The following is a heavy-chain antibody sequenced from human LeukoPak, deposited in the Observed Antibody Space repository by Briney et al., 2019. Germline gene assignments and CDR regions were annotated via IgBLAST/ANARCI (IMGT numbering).Heavy chain of an antibody. V-gene: IGHV3-30*02. J-gene: IGHJ4*02. CDR1: GYTFTGYY. CDR2: MRDDEGNK. Sequence: SCKASGYTFTGYYMHWVRQAPGKGLEWVAFMRDDEGNKYFADSVKGRFTISRDNSKNTLYLQMNSLRAEDTAVYYCAKETNWNDAGRYFDYWGQGTLVTVSS. D-gene: IGHD1-20*01. CDR3: AKETNWNDAGRYFDY.